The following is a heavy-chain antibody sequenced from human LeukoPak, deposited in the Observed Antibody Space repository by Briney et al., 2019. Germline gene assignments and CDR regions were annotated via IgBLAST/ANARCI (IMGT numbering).Heavy chain of an antibody. CDR2: IFYTGST. CDR3: ARVYYSSSYDYWYFDL. CDR1: GGSISSYY. V-gene: IGHV4-59*01. D-gene: IGHD6-13*01. J-gene: IGHJ2*01. Sequence: SETLSLTCTVSGGSISSYYWSWIRQPPGKGLEWIGYIFYTGSTNYNPSLKSRVTISVLTSKNQFSLKLSSVTAADTAVYYCARVYYSSSYDYWYFDLWGRGTLVTVSS.